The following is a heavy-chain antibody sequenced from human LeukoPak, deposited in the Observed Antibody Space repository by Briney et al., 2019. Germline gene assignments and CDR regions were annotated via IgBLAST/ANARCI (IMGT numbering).Heavy chain of an antibody. CDR3: AREPRESCAAFDI. CDR2: ISSSSSSI. CDR1: GFTFRTYS. V-gene: IGHV3-48*02. Sequence: PGGSLRLSCAASGFTFRTYSMNWARQAPGKGLEWASYISSSSSSIYYADSVKGRFTISRDNAKNSLYLQMNSLREEDTAVYYCAREPRESCAAFDIWGQGTMVTVSS. J-gene: IGHJ3*02.